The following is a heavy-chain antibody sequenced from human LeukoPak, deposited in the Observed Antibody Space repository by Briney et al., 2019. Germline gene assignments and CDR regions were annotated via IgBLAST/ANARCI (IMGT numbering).Heavy chain of an antibody. V-gene: IGHV3-30*12. CDR1: GFTFNSFG. CDR2: IYYDGSNN. CDR3: ARSYGDATFDY. D-gene: IGHD4-17*01. J-gene: IGHJ4*02. Sequence: GGSLGLSCAASGFTFNSFGIHWVRQAPGKGLEWVAVIYYDGSNNFYSDSAKGRFTISRDNSKNTLYLQLNSLRAEDTAVYYCARSYGDATFDYWGQGTLVTVSS.